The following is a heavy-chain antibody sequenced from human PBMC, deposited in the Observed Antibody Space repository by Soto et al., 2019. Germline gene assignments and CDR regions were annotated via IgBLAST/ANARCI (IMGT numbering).Heavy chain of an antibody. V-gene: IGHV3-48*01. Sequence: GALSLSCEASGFTFSSFWMTWVRPAPGKGLERVSYISSSSSTIYYADSVKGRFTISRDNTKNSLYLQMNSLRAEDTAVYYCARDAPPDDYWGQGTLVTVSS. CDR1: GFTFSSFW. J-gene: IGHJ4*02. CDR2: ISSSSSTI. CDR3: ARDAPPDDY.